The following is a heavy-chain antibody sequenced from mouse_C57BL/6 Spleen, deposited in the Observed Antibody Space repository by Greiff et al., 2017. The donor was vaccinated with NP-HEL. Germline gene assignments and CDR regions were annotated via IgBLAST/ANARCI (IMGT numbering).Heavy chain of an antibody. D-gene: IGHD2-3*01. J-gene: IGHJ4*01. CDR2: IDPSDSAT. CDR3: TRGGSWDGVDY. V-gene: IGHV1-52*01. CDR1: GYSFTSYW. Sequence: QVQLQQPGPELVRPGSSVKLSCKASGYSFTSYWMHWVKQRPIQGLEWIGDIDPSDSATHYNQKFKDKATLTVDKSSSTAYMQLSSLTSEDSAVYYCTRGGSWDGVDYWGQGTSVTVSS.